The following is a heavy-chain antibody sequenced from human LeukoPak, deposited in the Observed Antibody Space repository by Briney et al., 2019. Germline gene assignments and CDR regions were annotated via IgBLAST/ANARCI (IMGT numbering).Heavy chain of an antibody. CDR2: ISWNGSSI. D-gene: IGHD6-19*01. CDR1: GFTFDNYV. Sequence: GGSLRLSCAASGFTFDNYVMHWVPQAPGKGLEWVASISWNGSSIDYADSVKGRFTICRDNAKSSLYLQMNSLRAEDTALYYCAKGSSSGWFPFDYWGQGTLVTVSS. J-gene: IGHJ4*02. CDR3: AKGSSSGWFPFDY. V-gene: IGHV3-9*01.